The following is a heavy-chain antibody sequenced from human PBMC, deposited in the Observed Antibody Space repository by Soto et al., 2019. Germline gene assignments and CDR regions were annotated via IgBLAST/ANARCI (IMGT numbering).Heavy chain of an antibody. V-gene: IGHV3-7*01. D-gene: IGHD3-10*01. J-gene: IGHJ4*02. Sequence: EVQLMESGGGLVQPGGSLRLSCAASGFNFGASWMAWVRQAPGKGLEWVADIKQDGSEKNYVDSVKGRVTISRDDAKNSLYLQMNSLRAEDTAVYYCARHPFYGAIDYWGLGTLVTVSS. CDR3: ARHPFYGAIDY. CDR1: GFNFGASW. CDR2: IKQDGSEK.